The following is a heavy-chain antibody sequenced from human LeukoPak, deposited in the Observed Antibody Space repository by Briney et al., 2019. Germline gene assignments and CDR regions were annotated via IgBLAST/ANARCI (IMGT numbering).Heavy chain of an antibody. J-gene: IGHJ4*02. D-gene: IGHD2-15*01. CDR3: ARITLTTRSPTHFDY. CDR1: GYSISSGYY. Sequence: PSEPLSLTCAVSGYSISSGYYWGWIRQPPGNGLEWNGSIFHSGTTYYKPSLKSRVTISVDTSKNQFSLKLSSVTAADTAVYYCARITLTTRSPTHFDYWGQGTLVTVSS. V-gene: IGHV4-38-2*01. CDR2: IFHSGTT.